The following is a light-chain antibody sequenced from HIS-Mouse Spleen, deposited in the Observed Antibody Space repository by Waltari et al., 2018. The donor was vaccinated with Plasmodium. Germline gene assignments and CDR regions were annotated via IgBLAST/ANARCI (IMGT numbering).Light chain of an antibody. V-gene: IGLV2-14*03. Sequence: QSALTQPASVSGSPGQSITISCTGTSSDAGGYNYVSWYQQHPGKAPKLMIYDVSNRPLGVSNRFSGSKSGNTASLTISGLQAEDEADYYCSSYTSSSTLVFGGGTKLTVL. J-gene: IGLJ2*01. CDR3: SSYTSSSTLV. CDR1: SSDAGGYNY. CDR2: DVS.